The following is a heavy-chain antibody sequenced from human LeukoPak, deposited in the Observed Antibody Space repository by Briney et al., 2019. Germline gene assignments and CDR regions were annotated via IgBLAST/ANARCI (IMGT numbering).Heavy chain of an antibody. Sequence: ASVKVSCKASGYTFTSYDISWVRQAPGQGLEWMGWISAYNGNTNYAQKLQGRVTMTTDTSTSTAYMELRSLRSDDTAVYYCARVLFGRGSGSYYGYWGQGTLVTVSS. J-gene: IGHJ4*02. CDR2: ISAYNGNT. CDR1: GYTFTSYD. D-gene: IGHD3-10*01. CDR3: ARVLFGRGSGSYYGY. V-gene: IGHV1-18*01.